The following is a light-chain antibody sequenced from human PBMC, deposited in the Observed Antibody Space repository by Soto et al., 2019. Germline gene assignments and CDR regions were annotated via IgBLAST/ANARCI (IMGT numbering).Light chain of an antibody. CDR2: SAS. CDR3: QQSFNTLT. CDR1: HSIGTY. J-gene: IGKJ4*01. Sequence: DIQMTQSPSSLSASVGDRVTITCRASHSIGTYLSWYQHRPGKAPQLLIYSASTLQSGVPPRFSGSGSGTDFTLTISSLQPEDFATYYCQQSFNTLTFGGGTMVDIK. V-gene: IGKV1-39*01.